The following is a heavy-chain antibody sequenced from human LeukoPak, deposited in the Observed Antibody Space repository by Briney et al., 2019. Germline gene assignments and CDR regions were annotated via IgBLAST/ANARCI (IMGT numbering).Heavy chain of an antibody. CDR2: IIPIFGTA. CDR3: ARDRNYNCGGDCYTFDY. D-gene: IGHD2-21*01. J-gene: IGHJ4*02. CDR1: VGTFISYA. V-gene: IGHV1-69*01. Sequence: SVKVSCKASVGTFISYAISWVRQAPGQGLEWMGGIIPIFGTANYAQKFQGRVTITADESTSTAYMELSSLRSEDTAVYYCARDRNYNCGGDCYTFDYWGQGTLVTVSS.